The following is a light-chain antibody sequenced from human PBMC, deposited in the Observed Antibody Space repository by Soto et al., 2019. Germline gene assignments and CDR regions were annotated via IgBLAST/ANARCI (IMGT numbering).Light chain of an antibody. J-gene: IGKJ4*01. V-gene: IGKV3-20*01. CDR2: GAS. Sequence: EIVLTQSPGTLSLSPGERATLSCRASQSVNSNYLAWYQQKPGQAPRVLIYGASSRATGIPGRFSVSGSGTDFTLTISTLEPEDFAVYYCQQYGDPVTFGGGTKV. CDR1: QSVNSNY. CDR3: QQYGDPVT.